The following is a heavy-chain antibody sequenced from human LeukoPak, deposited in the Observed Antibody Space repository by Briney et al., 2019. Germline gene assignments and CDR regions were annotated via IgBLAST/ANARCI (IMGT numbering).Heavy chain of an antibody. Sequence: GGSLRLSCAASGFTFSNHAMSWVRQTPGKGLQWVSVISGSGRTAEYADSVKGRFTISRDNSKNTLSLQMNSLRVEDTAIYYCAKNVVVKRYIDYWGQGTLVTVSS. V-gene: IGHV3-23*01. J-gene: IGHJ4*02. CDR1: GFTFSNHA. CDR3: AKNVVVKRYIDY. D-gene: IGHD2-15*01. CDR2: ISGSGRTA.